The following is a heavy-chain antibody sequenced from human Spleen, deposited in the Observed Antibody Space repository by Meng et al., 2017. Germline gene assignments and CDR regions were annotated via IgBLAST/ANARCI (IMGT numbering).Heavy chain of an antibody. D-gene: IGHD6-13*01. CDR2: IDPKSDNT. J-gene: IGHJ4*02. CDR1: GYTFSNYY. Sequence: ASVKVSCKASGYTFSNYYMHWVRQAPGQGLEWMGRIDPKSDNTHYAQKFQGRVTMTGDTSISTAYMELSGLRSDDTAMYYCARDEDISAAGKLFGDYWGQGTLVTVSS. CDR3: ARDEDISAAGKLFGDY. V-gene: IGHV1-2*06.